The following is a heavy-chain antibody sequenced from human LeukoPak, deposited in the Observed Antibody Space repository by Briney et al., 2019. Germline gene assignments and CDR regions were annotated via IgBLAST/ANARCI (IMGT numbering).Heavy chain of an antibody. CDR1: GYTFTGYY. D-gene: IGHD4-11*01. CDR2: INPNSGGT. J-gene: IGHJ6*02. CDR3: ARGTTVTRLHYYGMDV. V-gene: IGHV1-2*02. Sequence: ASVKVSCKASGYTFTGYYMHWVRQAPGQGLEWMGWINPNSGGTNYAQKFQGRVTMTRDTSISTAYMELSRLRSDDTAVYYCARGTTVTRLHYYGMDVWGQGTTVTVSS.